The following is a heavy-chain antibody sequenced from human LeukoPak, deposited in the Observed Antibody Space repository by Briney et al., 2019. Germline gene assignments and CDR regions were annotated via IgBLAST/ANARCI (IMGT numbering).Heavy chain of an antibody. D-gene: IGHD2-2*01. CDR2: ISSSSSYI. CDR3: ASYCSTTSCYEVDY. V-gene: IGHV3-21*01. Sequence: GGSLRLSCAASGFTFSSYSMNWVRQAPGKGLEWVSSISSSSSYIYYADSVKGRFTISRDNAKNSLYLQMNSLRAEDTAVYYCASYCSTTSCYEVDYWGQGTLVTVSS. J-gene: IGHJ4*02. CDR1: GFTFSSYS.